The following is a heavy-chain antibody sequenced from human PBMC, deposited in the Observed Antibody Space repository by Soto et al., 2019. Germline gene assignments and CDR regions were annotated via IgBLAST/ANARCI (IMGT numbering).Heavy chain of an antibody. CDR3: AKDENPIMKQALLWFGDLNPKGNWFDP. J-gene: IGHJ5*02. Sequence: GGSLRLSCAASGFIFSNAWINWVRQAPGKGLEWVGRVKSKTDGGTTDFAAPVKGRFAISRDDSKNTLYLQMNSLRAEDTAVDYCAKDENPIMKQALLWFGDLNPKGNWFDPWGQGTLVTVSS. V-gene: IGHV3-15*07. CDR2: VKSKTDGGTT. CDR1: GFIFSNAW. D-gene: IGHD3-10*01.